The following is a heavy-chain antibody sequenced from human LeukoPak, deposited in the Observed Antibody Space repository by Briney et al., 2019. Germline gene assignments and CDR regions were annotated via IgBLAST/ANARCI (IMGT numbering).Heavy chain of an antibody. J-gene: IGHJ4*02. V-gene: IGHV4-34*01. CDR1: GGSFSGYY. CDR3: ARGIAVAGRPFDY. D-gene: IGHD6-19*01. Sequence: SETLSLTCAVYGGSFSGYYWSWIRQPPGKGLEWIGEINHSGSTNYNPSLKSRVTISVDTSKNQFSLQLNSVTPEDTAVYYCARGIAVAGRPFDYWGQGTLVTVSS. CDR2: INHSGST.